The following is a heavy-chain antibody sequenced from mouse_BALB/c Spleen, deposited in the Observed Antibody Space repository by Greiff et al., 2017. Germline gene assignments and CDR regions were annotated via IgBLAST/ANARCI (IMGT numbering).Heavy chain of an antibody. CDR3: ARDGQLGLRGYFDY. V-gene: IGHV7-1*02. CDR1: GFTFSDFY. J-gene: IGHJ2*01. Sequence: EVMLVESGGGLVQPGGSLRLSCATSGFTFSDFYMEWVRQPPGKRLEWIAASRNKANDYTTEYSASVKGRFIVSRDTSQSFLYLQMNALRAEDTAIYYCARDGQLGLRGYFDYWGQGTTLTVSS. CDR2: SRNKANDYTT. D-gene: IGHD3-2*01.